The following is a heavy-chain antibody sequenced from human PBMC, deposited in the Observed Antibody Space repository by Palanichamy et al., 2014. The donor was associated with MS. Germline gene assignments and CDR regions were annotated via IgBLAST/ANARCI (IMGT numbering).Heavy chain of an antibody. CDR2: INPNSGGT. CDR1: GYTFTGYY. CDR3: AGDRRGSGGLNWFDP. Sequence: VQLVQSGAEVKKPGASVKVSCKASGYTFTGYYMHWVRQAPGQGLEWMGWINPNSGGTNYAQKFQGWVTMTRDTSISTAYMELSRLRSDDTAVYYCAGDRRGSGGLNWFDPWGQGTLVTVSS. V-gene: IGHV1-2*04. D-gene: IGHD3-10*01. J-gene: IGHJ5*02.